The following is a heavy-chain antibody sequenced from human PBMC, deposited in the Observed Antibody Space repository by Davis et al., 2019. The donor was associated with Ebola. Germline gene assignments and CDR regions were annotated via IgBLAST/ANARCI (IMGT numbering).Heavy chain of an antibody. Sequence: SVKVSCKASGGTFSSYTISWVRQAPGQGLEWMGRIIPILGIANYAQKFQGRVTMTRDTSTTTVYMELSSLRSEDTAVYYCARDTIFYGMDVWGKGTTVTVSS. CDR2: IIPILGIA. J-gene: IGHJ6*04. CDR1: GGTFSSYT. D-gene: IGHD3-3*01. V-gene: IGHV1-69*04. CDR3: ARDTIFYGMDV.